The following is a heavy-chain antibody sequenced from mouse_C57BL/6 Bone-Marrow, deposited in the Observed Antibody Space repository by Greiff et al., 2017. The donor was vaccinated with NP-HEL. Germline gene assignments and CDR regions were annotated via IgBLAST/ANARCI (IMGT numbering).Heavy chain of an antibody. V-gene: IGHV5-6*01. J-gene: IGHJ3*01. Sequence: EVKLVESGGDLVKPGGPLKLSCAASGFTFSSYGMSWVRQTPDKRLEWVATISSGGSYTYYPDSVKGRFTISRDNAKNTLYLQMSSLKSEDTAMYYCASPYDYDVAWFAYWGQGTLVTVSA. D-gene: IGHD2-4*01. CDR2: ISSGGSYT. CDR1: GFTFSSYG. CDR3: ASPYDYDVAWFAY.